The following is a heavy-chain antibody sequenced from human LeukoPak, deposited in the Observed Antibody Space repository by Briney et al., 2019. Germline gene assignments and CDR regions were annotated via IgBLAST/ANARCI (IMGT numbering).Heavy chain of an antibody. J-gene: IGHJ5*02. CDR3: ARGLSSSWRNWFDT. D-gene: IGHD6-13*01. V-gene: IGHV3-74*01. CDR1: GFTFSSFW. Sequence: GGSLRLSCAASGFTFSSFWMHWVRQAPGKGLVWVSRINSDGGSTSYADSVTGRFTISRDNAKNTLYLQMSSLRAEDTAVYYCARGLSSSWRNWFDTWGQGTLVTVSS. CDR2: INSDGGST.